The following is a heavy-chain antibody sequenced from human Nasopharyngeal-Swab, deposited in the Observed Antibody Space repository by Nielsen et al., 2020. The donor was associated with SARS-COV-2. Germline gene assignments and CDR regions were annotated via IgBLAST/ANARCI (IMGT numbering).Heavy chain of an antibody. CDR1: GGSISSYY. CDR2: IYYSGST. J-gene: IGHJ5*02. CDR3: ARPALNDYGDYNWFDP. V-gene: IGHV4-39*01. Sequence: SETLSLTCTVSGGSISSYYWGWIRQPPGKGLEWIGSIYYSGSTYYNPSLKSRVTISVDTSKNQFSLRLSSVTAADTAVYYCARPALNDYGDYNWFDPWGQGTLVTVSS. D-gene: IGHD4-17*01.